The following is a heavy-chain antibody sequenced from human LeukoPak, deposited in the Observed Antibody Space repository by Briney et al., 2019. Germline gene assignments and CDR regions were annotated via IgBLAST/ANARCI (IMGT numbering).Heavy chain of an antibody. V-gene: IGHV3-23*01. CDR1: GFTFSSYA. J-gene: IGHJ4*02. D-gene: IGHD5-18*01. CDR2: ISVSGGST. Sequence: GGSLRLSCAASGFTFSSYAMSWVRQAPGKGLEWVSAISVSGGSTYYADSVKGRFTISRGNSKNTLYLQMNSLRADDTAVYYCARAVSQLWLPCAYWGQGTLVTVSS. CDR3: ARAVSQLWLPCAY.